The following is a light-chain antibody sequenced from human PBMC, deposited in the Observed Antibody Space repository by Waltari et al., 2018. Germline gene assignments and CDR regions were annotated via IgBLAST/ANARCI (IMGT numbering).Light chain of an antibody. CDR1: SSAVGNY. J-gene: IGLJ2*01. CDR2: EVT. CDR3: SSYAGSNNLV. Sequence: QSALTQPPSASGSPGQSVTISCTGTSSAVGNYVPRYQPHPAKAPELMISEVTKRPSGVPDRFSGSKSGNTASLTVSGLQAEDEADYYCSSYAGSNNLVFGGGTKLTVL. V-gene: IGLV2-8*01.